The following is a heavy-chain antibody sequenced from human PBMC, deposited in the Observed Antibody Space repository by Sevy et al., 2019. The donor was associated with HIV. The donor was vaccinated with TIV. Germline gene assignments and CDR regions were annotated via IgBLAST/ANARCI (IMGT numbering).Heavy chain of an antibody. D-gene: IGHD2-15*01. CDR3: VADPAGYSERGDYFDY. Sequence: ASVKVSCKASGFTFSSSAVQWVRQARGQRLEWIGWIVVGSAKTNYAQKFQERVTITRDMSTSTAYMELSSLRSEDTAVYYCVADPAGYSERGDYFDYWGQGTLVTVSS. CDR1: GFTFSSSA. J-gene: IGHJ4*02. CDR2: IVVGSAKT. V-gene: IGHV1-58*01.